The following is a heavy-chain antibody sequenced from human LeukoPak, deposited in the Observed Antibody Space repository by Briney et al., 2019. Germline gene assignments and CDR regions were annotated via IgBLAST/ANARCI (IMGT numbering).Heavy chain of an antibody. CDR1: GGSISSYY. D-gene: IGHD1-26*01. V-gene: IGHV4-59*12. CDR2: IYYSGST. CDR3: AGDGSYSGTNFDY. J-gene: IGHJ4*02. Sequence: SETLSLTCTVSGGSISSYYWSWIRQPPGEGLEWIGYIYYSGSTNYNPSLKSRVTISVDTSKNQFSLKLSSVTAADTAVYYCAGDGSYSGTNFDYWGQGTLVTVSS.